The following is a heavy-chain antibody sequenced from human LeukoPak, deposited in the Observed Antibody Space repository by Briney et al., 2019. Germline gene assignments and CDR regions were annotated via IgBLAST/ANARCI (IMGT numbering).Heavy chain of an antibody. V-gene: IGHV3-23*01. CDR1: GFTFSNYA. Sequence: GGSLRLSCAASGFTFSNYAMNWVRQAPGKGLEWVSGISGSGGSTYYADSVKGRFTISRDNSKNTLYLQMSSLRAEDTAVYYCAKSPGGITAANFDYWGQGTLVSVSS. CDR3: AKSPGGITAANFDY. J-gene: IGHJ4*02. CDR2: ISGSGGST. D-gene: IGHD6-25*01.